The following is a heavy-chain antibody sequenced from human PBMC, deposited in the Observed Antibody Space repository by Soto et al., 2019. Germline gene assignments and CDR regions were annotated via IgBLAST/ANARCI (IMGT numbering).Heavy chain of an antibody. D-gene: IGHD3-16*01. CDR3: ATQTISYTWGV. CDR2: LSRGDAR. V-gene: IGHV4-4*02. J-gene: IGHJ6*02. Sequence: QVQLQESGPGLVKPSETLSLTCTVSGAPITTTKWWAWVRLPPGKGLEWIGELSRGDARSSNPSLEGRFTMSLDKSNNHFSLKLTSVAAADMAIYYCATQTISYTWGVWGRGTSVTVSS. CDR1: GAPITTTKW.